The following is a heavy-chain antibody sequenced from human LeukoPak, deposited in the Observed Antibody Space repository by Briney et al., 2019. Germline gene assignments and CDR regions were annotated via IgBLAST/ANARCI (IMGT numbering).Heavy chain of an antibody. Sequence: SETLSLTCTVSGGSISNNYWSWIRQSPEKGLEWIGYIYYNGITNYNPSLKSRVTISLDTSKNQFSLKLRSVIAADTAVYYCARRRSVFEHWGQGILVTVSS. CDR3: ARRRSVFEH. V-gene: IGHV4-59*01. D-gene: IGHD4-17*01. CDR1: GGSISNNY. J-gene: IGHJ4*02. CDR2: IYYNGIT.